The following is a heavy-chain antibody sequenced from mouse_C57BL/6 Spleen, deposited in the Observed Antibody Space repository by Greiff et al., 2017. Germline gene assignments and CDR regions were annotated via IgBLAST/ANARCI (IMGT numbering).Heavy chain of an antibody. V-gene: IGHV1-18*01. J-gene: IGHJ4*01. CDR3: TRRGGNYIYAMDY. D-gene: IGHD2-1*01. Sequence: EVQLQQSGPELVKPGASVKIPCKASGYTFTDYNMDWVKQSHGKRLEWIGDINPNNGGTIYNQKFKGKATLTVDKSSRTAYMELRSLTSYDTAVYYWTRRGGNYIYAMDYWGQGTSVTVSS. CDR1: GYTFTDYN. CDR2: INPNNGGT.